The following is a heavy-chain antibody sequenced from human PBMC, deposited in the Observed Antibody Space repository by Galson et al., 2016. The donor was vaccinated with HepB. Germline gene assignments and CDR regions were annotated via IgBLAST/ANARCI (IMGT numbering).Heavy chain of an antibody. V-gene: IGHV3-30*18. Sequence: SLRLSCAASGFTFSIYGMHWVRQAPGKGLEWVAVISYDGSNKYYADSVKGRFTISRDNSKNTLYLQMNSLRAEDTAVYYCAKGGDGYNLFEVWGQGTLVTVSS. CDR2: ISYDGSNK. CDR3: AKGGDGYNLFEV. CDR1: GFTFSIYG. J-gene: IGHJ4*02. D-gene: IGHD5-24*01.